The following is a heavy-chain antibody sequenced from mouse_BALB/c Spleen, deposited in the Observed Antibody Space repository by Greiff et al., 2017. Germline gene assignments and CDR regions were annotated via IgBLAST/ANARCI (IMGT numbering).Heavy chain of an antibody. D-gene: IGHD1-1*01. CDR2: ISDGGSYT. CDR1: GFTFSDYY. Sequence: EVQGVESGGGLVKPGGSLKLSCAASGFTFSDYYMYLVRQTPEKRLEWVATISDGGSYTYYPDSVKGRFTISRDNAKNNLYLQMSSLKSEDTAMYYCASLLVDYAMDYWGQGTSVTVSS. V-gene: IGHV5-4*02. CDR3: ASLLVDYAMDY. J-gene: IGHJ4*01.